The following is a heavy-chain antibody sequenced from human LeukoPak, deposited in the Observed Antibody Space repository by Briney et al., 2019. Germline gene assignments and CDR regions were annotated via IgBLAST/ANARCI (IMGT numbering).Heavy chain of an antibody. CDR1: GFTFSSYG. CDR3: ARGYCSGGSCYDFDY. CDR2: IWYDGSNK. J-gene: IGHJ4*02. V-gene: IGHV3-33*01. Sequence: GGSLRLSCAASGFTFSSYGMHWVRQAPGKGLEWVAVIWYDGSNKYYADSVKGRFTISRDNSKNTLCLQMNSLRAEDTAVYYCARGYCSGGSCYDFDYWGQGTLVTVSS. D-gene: IGHD2-15*01.